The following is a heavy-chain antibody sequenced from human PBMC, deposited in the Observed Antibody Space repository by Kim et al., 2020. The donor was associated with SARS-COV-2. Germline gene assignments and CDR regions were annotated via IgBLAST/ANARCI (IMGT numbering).Heavy chain of an antibody. Sequence: SQKFQGRVTITRDTSASTAYMELSSLRSEDTAVYYCAKSIVSSGRNTYDYWGQGTLVTVSS. V-gene: IGHV1-3*01. CDR3: AKSIVSSGRNTYDY. J-gene: IGHJ4*02. D-gene: IGHD6-19*01.